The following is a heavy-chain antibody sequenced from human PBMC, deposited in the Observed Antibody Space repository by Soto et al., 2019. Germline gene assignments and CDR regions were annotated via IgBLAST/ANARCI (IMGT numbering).Heavy chain of an antibody. D-gene: IGHD3-3*01. V-gene: IGHV1-46*01. CDR1: GYTFTSYY. J-gene: IGHJ6*02. Sequence: ASVKVSCKASGYTFTSYYMHWLRQAPGQGLEWMGIINPNGGSTSYAQKFQGRVNMTRDTSTSAVFMELSRLRSEDTAVYYCARLRFLGYYGMDVWGQGTTVTVSS. CDR2: INPNGGST. CDR3: ARLRFLGYYGMDV.